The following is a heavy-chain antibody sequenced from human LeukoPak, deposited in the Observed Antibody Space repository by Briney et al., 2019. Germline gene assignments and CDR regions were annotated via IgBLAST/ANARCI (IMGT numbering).Heavy chain of an antibody. CDR2: INSDGSST. V-gene: IGHV3-74*01. CDR3: ARNLGVRGVIAFDI. J-gene: IGHJ3*02. Sequence: GESLKISCAASGFTFSSYWMHWVRQAPGKGLVWVSRINSDGSSTGYADSVKGRFTISRDNAKNTLYLQMNSLRAEDTAVYYCARNLGVRGVIAFDIWGQGTMVTVSS. D-gene: IGHD3-10*01. CDR1: GFTFSSYW.